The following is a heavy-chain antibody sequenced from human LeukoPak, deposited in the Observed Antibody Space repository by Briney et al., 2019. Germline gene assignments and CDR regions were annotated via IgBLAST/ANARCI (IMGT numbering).Heavy chain of an antibody. CDR2: INPNSGGT. Sequence: ASVKVSCKASGYTFTGYYMHWVRQAPGQGLEWMGWINPNSGGTNYAQKFQGRVTMTRDTSISTAYMELSRLRSDDTAVYYCARTPPRSGWYGSEYFQHWGQGTLVTVSS. V-gene: IGHV1-2*02. CDR3: ARTPPRSGWYGSEYFQH. CDR1: GYTFTGYY. D-gene: IGHD6-19*01. J-gene: IGHJ1*01.